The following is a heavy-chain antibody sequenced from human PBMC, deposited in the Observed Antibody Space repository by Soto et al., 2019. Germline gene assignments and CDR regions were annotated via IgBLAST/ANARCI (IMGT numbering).Heavy chain of an antibody. Sequence: PSETLSLTCTVSGGSISSYFWTWIRQPPGKGLEWIGYMQYSGSTNHNPSLKSRVTISVDTSKKQLSLKLSSVTAADTAVYYCARAQYSSGWKVDYWGQGTLVTV. CDR3: ARAQYSSGWKVDY. CDR1: GGSISSYF. CDR2: MQYSGST. D-gene: IGHD6-19*01. J-gene: IGHJ4*02. V-gene: IGHV4-59*01.